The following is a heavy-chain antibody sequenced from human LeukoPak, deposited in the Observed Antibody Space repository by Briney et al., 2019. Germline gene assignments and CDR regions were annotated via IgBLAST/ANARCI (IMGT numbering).Heavy chain of an antibody. CDR3: ARKTYSGYDGTFY. J-gene: IGHJ4*02. D-gene: IGHD5-12*01. CDR1: GFTFNIYS. CDR2: ISGTSNYI. Sequence: GGSLRLSCAASGFTFNIYSMNWVRQAPGKGLEWVSSISGTSNYIYYADSVKGRFTISRDNAKNSLYLHMNSLRAEDTAVYYCARKTYSGYDGTFYWGQGTLVTVSS. V-gene: IGHV3-21*01.